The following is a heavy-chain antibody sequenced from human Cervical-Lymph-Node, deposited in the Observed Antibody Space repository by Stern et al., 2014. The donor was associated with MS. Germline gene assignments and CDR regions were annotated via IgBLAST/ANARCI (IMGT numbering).Heavy chain of an antibody. J-gene: IGHJ4*02. V-gene: IGHV3-11*01. D-gene: IGHD2-2*01. Sequence: VQLVESGGGLVKPGGSLRLSCAASGFTFSADFMTWIRQAPGKGLEWVSYMSSSGSSVHYADSVKGRFTISRDNANNSLSLQMNSLRAEDTAVYYCASEKCTSASCYLSWGQGALVTVSS. CDR2: MSSSGSSV. CDR1: GFTFSADF. CDR3: ASEKCTSASCYLS.